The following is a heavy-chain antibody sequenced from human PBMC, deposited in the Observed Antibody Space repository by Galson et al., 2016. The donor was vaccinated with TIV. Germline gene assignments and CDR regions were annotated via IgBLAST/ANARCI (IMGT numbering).Heavy chain of an antibody. Sequence: SLRLSCAASGFTFRSFAMTWVRQAPGMAPEWVATISNGRTYYIDSVKGRFTISRDSPRNTVFLQMNSLRAGDTATYYCVRDLEERYRDSRGGFYGLDVWGHGTTVIVSS. CDR2: ISNGRT. V-gene: IGHV3-23*01. CDR3: VRDLEERYRDSRGGFYGLDV. D-gene: IGHD3-16*02. J-gene: IGHJ6*02. CDR1: GFTFRSFA.